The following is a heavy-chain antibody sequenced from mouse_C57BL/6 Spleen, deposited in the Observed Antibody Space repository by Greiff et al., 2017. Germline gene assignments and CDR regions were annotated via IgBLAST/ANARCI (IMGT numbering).Heavy chain of an antibody. Sequence: QVQLQQPGAELVMPGASVKLSCKASGYTFTSYWMHWVKQRPGQGLEWIGEIDPSDSYTNYNPKFKGKSTLTVDKSSSTAYMQLSSLTSEDSAVYYCARYSNYVRSFAYWGQGTLVTVSA. CDR2: IDPSDSYT. J-gene: IGHJ3*01. V-gene: IGHV1-69*01. CDR1: GYTFTSYW. CDR3: ARYSNYVRSFAY. D-gene: IGHD2-5*01.